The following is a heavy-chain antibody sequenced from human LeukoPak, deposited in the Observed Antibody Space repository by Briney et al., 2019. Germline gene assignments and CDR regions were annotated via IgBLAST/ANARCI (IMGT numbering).Heavy chain of an antibody. J-gene: IGHJ4*02. V-gene: IGHV3-21*01. Sequence: NPGGSLRLSRAASGFTFSSYSMNWVRQAPGKGLEWVSSISSSSSYIYYADSVKGRFTISRDNAKNSLYLQMNSLRAEDTAVYYCARDREGRFDYWGQGTLVTVSS. CDR2: ISSSSSYI. CDR3: ARDREGRFDY. CDR1: GFTFSSYS.